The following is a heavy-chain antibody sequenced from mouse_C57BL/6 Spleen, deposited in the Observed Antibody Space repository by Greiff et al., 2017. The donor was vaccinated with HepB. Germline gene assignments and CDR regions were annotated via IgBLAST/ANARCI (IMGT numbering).Heavy chain of an antibody. D-gene: IGHD4-1*01. Sequence: DLKLQESGPGLVKPSQSLSLTCSVTGYSITSGYYWNWIRQFPGNKLEWMGYISYDGSNNYNPSLKNRISITRDTSKNQFFLKLNSVTTEDTATYYCARGKLGPFFAYWGQRTLVTVSA. J-gene: IGHJ3*01. CDR1: GYSITSGYY. CDR3: ARGKLGPFFAY. CDR2: ISYDGSN. V-gene: IGHV3-6*01.